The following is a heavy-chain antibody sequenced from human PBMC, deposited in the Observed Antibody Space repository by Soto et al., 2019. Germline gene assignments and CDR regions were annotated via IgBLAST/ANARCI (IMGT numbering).Heavy chain of an antibody. CDR3: ARGGKERFRGSGMDV. CDR2: IITFFGAA. J-gene: IGHJ6*02. D-gene: IGHD1-1*01. V-gene: IGHV1-69*01. Sequence: QVQLVQSGAEVRKPGSSVRVSCKASGGRFSTYAFNWMRQAPGQGLEWRGGIITFFGAAMYAQKFQGRVTITADELTTTAYMELSGLRSEDTAVYYCARGGKERFRGSGMDVWGQGTTVTVSS. CDR1: GGRFSTYA.